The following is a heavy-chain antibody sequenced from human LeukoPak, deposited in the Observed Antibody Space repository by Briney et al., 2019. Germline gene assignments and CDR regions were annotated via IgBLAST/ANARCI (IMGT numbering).Heavy chain of an antibody. CDR3: AKDSYSYGLDY. D-gene: IGHD5-18*01. CDR2: ISWNSGSI. CDR1: GFTFDDYA. Sequence: GRSLRLSCAASGFTFDDYAMHWVQQAPGKGLEWVSGISWNSGSIGYADSVKSRFTISRDNAKNSLYLQMNSLRAEDTALYYCAKDSYSYGLDYWGQGTLVTVSS. J-gene: IGHJ4*02. V-gene: IGHV3-9*01.